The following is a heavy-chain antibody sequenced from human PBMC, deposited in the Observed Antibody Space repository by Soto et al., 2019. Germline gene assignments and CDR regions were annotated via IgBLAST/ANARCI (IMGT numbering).Heavy chain of an antibody. CDR1: GGSISSVAYC. CDR3: AIVPSGDKIDY. J-gene: IGHJ4*02. D-gene: IGHD7-27*01. Sequence: QVQLQESGPRLVSPSQTLSLTCTVSGGSISSVAYCWSWIRQSPDKGLEWIGHIDDGGTTYSSPSLKGRVTISADTSETQFSLKLSSVSAADTAVYYCAIVPSGDKIDYWGQGIQVTVSS. CDR2: IDDGGTT. V-gene: IGHV4-30-4*01.